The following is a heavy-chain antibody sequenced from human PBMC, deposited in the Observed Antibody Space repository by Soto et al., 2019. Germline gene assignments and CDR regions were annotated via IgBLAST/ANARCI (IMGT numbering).Heavy chain of an antibody. CDR1: GYNFLDYG. CDR3: TGAYYDIDGYVVDP. CDR2: ISPYSGVT. D-gene: IGHD3-22*01. Sequence: ASVKVSCKTSGYNFLDYGVSWVRQVPGQGLEWMGWISPYSGVTLYAQNFQDRVSITTDTSTKVAYMEMTTLKSDDTAVYYCTGAYYDIDGYVVDPWGQGTSVTVSS. J-gene: IGHJ5*02. V-gene: IGHV1-18*01.